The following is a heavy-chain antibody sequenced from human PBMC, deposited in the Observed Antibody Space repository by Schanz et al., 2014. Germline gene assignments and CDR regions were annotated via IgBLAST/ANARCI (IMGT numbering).Heavy chain of an antibody. J-gene: IGHJ3*02. CDR2: IYYSGST. V-gene: IGHV4-31*03. D-gene: IGHD4-17*01. CDR1: GGSISSGGYY. Sequence: QVQLQESGPGLVKPSQTLSLTCTASGGSISSGGYYWSWIRQHPGKGLEWIGYIYYSGSTYYNPSLKSRVTISVDTSKNQFSLNLSSATAADTAVYYCARDRGRGDLPGDIWGQGTMVTVSS. CDR3: ARDRGRGDLPGDI.